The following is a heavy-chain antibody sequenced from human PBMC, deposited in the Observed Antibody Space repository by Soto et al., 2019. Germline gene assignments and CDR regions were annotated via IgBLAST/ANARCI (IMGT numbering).Heavy chain of an antibody. CDR3: AREKPGGSYRYNYYGMDV. V-gene: IGHV3-30-3*01. Sequence: QVQLVESGGGVVQPGRSLRLSCAASGFTFSSYAMHWVRQAPGKGLEWVAVISYDGSNKYYADSVKGRFTISRDNSKNTLYLQMNSLRAEDTAVYYCAREKPGGSYRYNYYGMDVWGQGTTVTVSS. J-gene: IGHJ6*02. CDR2: ISYDGSNK. CDR1: GFTFSSYA. D-gene: IGHD1-26*01.